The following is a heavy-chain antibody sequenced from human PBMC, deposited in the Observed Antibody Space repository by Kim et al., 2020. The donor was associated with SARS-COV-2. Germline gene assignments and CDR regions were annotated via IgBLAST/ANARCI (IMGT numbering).Heavy chain of an antibody. J-gene: IGHJ4*02. D-gene: IGHD2-15*01. CDR1: GYTFTSYY. CDR3: ASGQYCSGGSCYPPDY. Sequence: ASVKVSCKASGYTFTSYYMHWVRQAPGQGLEWMGIINPSGGSTSYAQKFQGRVTMTRDTSTSTVYMELSSLRSEDTAVYYCASGQYCSGGSCYPPDYWGQGTLVTVSS. V-gene: IGHV1-46*01. CDR2: INPSGGST.